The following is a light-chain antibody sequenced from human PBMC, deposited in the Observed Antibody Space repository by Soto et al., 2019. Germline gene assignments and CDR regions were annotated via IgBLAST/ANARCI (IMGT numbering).Light chain of an antibody. CDR3: KSYAGSNTYV. CDR2: EVV. CDR1: KSDIGFYAF. J-gene: IGLJ1*01. Sequence: QSALTQPPSASGSPGQSVTISCTGTKSDIGFYAFVSWYQHHPGKAPRLIIYEVVQRPSGVPDRFSGSKSGNTASLPVSGLQAADEADYFCKSYAGSNTYVFGSGTKLTVL. V-gene: IGLV2-8*01.